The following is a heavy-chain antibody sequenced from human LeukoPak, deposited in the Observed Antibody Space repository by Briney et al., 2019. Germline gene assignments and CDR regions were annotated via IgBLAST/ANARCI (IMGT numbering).Heavy chain of an antibody. V-gene: IGHV3-23*01. D-gene: IGHD3-10*01. CDR2: ISGSGGST. J-gene: IGHJ4*02. CDR3: AKSSEYYYGSGSYYAFFDH. Sequence: GGSLRLSYAASGFTFSSYAMSWVRQAPGKGLEWVSAISGSGGSTYYADSVKGRFTISRDNCKNTLYLQMNSLRAEDTAVYYCAKSSEYYYGSGSYYAFFDHWGQGTLVTVSS. CDR1: GFTFSSYA.